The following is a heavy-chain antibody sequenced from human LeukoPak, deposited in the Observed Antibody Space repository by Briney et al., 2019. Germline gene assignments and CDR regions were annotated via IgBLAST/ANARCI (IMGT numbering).Heavy chain of an antibody. CDR3: ARAPQGLGAMIVVVPSDY. D-gene: IGHD3-22*01. Sequence: ASVKVSCKASGHTFSNYYMHWVRQAPGQGLEWMGWINTNTGNPTYAQGFTGRFVFSLDTSVSTAYLQISSLKAEDTAVYYCARAPQGLGAMIVVVPSDYWGQGTLVTVSS. J-gene: IGHJ4*02. V-gene: IGHV7-4-1*02. CDR1: GHTFSNYY. CDR2: INTNTGNP.